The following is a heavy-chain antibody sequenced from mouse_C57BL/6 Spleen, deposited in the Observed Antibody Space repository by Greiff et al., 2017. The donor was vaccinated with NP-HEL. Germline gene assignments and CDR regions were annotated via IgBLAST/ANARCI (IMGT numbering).Heavy chain of an antibody. D-gene: IGHD1-2*01. Sequence: SGPGLVKPSQSLSLTCTVTGYSITSGYGWNWIRQFPGNKLEWMGYISYSGSTNYNPSLKSRISITRDTSKNQFFLQLNSGTTEDTATYYCARTARIKYWGQGTTLTVSS. CDR2: ISYSGST. CDR1: GYSITSGYG. V-gene: IGHV3-2*02. J-gene: IGHJ2*01. CDR3: ARTARIKY.